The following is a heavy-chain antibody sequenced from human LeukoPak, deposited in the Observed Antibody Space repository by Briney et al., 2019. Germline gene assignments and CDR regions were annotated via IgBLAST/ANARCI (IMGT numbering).Heavy chain of an antibody. CDR1: GFTVSSNY. J-gene: IGHJ4*02. CDR2: IYSGGST. CDR3: AREAIVGATTEYYFDY. V-gene: IGHV3-53*01. D-gene: IGHD1-26*01. Sequence: GGSLRLSCAASGFTVSSNYMSWVHQAPGKGLEWVSVIYSGGSTYYADSVKGRFTISRDNSKNTLYLQMNSLRAEDTAVYYCAREAIVGATTEYYFDYWGQGTLVTVSS.